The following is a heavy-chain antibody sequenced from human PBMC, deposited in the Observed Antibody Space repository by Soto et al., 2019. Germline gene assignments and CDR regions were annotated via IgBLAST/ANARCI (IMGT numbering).Heavy chain of an antibody. D-gene: IGHD2-15*01. CDR3: ARAKDIVVVVAAAAVYGMDV. V-gene: IGHV1-69*01. J-gene: IGHJ6*02. CDR2: IIPIFGTA. CDR1: GGTFSSYA. Sequence: QVQLVQSGAEVKKPGSSVKVSCKASGGTFSSYAISWVRQAPGQGLEWMGGIIPIFGTANYAQKFQGRVTITADESTSTADMELSSLRSEDTAVYYCARAKDIVVVVAAAAVYGMDVWGQGTTVTVSS.